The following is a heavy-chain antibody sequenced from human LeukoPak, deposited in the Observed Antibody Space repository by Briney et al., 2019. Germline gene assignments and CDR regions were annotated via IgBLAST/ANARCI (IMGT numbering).Heavy chain of an antibody. Sequence: GASVKVSCKASGYTLTGYYMHWVRQALGQGLEWMGRINPNSGGTNYAQKFQGRVTMTRDTSISTAYMELSRLRSDDTAVYYCARGASYCTNGVCYKNYYYMDVWGKGTTVTVSS. V-gene: IGHV1-2*06. CDR3: ARGASYCTNGVCYKNYYYMDV. D-gene: IGHD2-8*01. J-gene: IGHJ6*03. CDR1: GYTLTGYY. CDR2: INPNSGGT.